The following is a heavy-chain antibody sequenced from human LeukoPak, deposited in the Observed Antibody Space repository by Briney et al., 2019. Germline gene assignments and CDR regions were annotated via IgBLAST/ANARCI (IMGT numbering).Heavy chain of an antibody. CDR2: INKDGSTT. D-gene: IGHD1-1*01. J-gene: IGHJ4*02. CDR1: GFTFSGFW. Sequence: QSGGSLRLSCAASGFTFSGFWMHWVRQAPGKGLVWVSRINKDGSTTTYADSVKGRFTISRDNAENTLYLQMSSLRVEDTAVYYCAREGRDTTIDYWGQGTLVTVSS. V-gene: IGHV3-74*01. CDR3: AREGRDTTIDY.